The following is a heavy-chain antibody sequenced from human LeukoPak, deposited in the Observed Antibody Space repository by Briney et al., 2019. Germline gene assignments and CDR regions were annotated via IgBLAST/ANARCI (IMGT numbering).Heavy chain of an antibody. CDR2: IYSGGST. Sequence: SGGSLRLSCAASGFTVSSSYMSWVRQAPGKGLEWVSIIYSGGSTYYADSVKGRFTISRDNSKNILYLQMNSLRAEDTAVYYCSCPDFWSGYSDYWGQGTLVTVSS. D-gene: IGHD3-3*01. CDR1: GFTVSSSY. J-gene: IGHJ4*02. CDR3: SCPDFWSGYSDY. V-gene: IGHV3-66*01.